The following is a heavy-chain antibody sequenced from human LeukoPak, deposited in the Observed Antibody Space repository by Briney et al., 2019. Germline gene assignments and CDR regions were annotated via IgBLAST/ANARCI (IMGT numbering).Heavy chain of an antibody. CDR3: AREYSSGWSGAGY. V-gene: IGHV4-61*08. Sequence: PSQTLSLTCAVSGGSISSGGYYWSWIRQPPGKGLEWIWYIYYSGSTNYNPSLESRVTISVDTSKNQFSLKLSSVTAADTAVYYCAREYSSGWSGAGYWGQGTLVTVSS. J-gene: IGHJ4*02. CDR1: GGSISSGGYY. D-gene: IGHD6-19*01. CDR2: IYYSGST.